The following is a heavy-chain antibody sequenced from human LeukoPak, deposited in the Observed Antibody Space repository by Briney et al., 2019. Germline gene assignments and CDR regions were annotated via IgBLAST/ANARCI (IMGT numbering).Heavy chain of an antibody. V-gene: IGHV3-43*01. J-gene: IGHJ4*02. CDR2: ISWDGGST. CDR3: AKDSLYSGPMNDFWSGMVDY. D-gene: IGHD3-3*01. Sequence: SGGSLRLSCAASGFTFDDYTMHWARQAPGKGLEWVSLISWDGGSTYYADSVKGRFTISRGNSKNSLYLQMNSLRTEDTALYYCAKDSLYSGPMNDFWSGMVDYWGQGTLVTVSS. CDR1: GFTFDDYT.